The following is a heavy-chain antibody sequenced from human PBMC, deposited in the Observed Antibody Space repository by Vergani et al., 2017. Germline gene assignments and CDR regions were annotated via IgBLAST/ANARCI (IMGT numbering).Heavy chain of an antibody. Sequence: QVRLQESGPGLVKPSQTLSLTCAVSGDSITTGGFSWNWIRQPPGKGPEWIGYIFPSGNSDYNPSLKNRVSISLDKSKNQFSLWVNSVTAADTAVYFCARASLRALVGYYYYMDVWGEGKTVVVSS. CDR2: IFPSGNS. CDR3: ARASLRALVGYYYYMDV. CDR1: GDSITTGGFS. D-gene: IGHD3-16*02. J-gene: IGHJ6*03. V-gene: IGHV4-30-2*01.